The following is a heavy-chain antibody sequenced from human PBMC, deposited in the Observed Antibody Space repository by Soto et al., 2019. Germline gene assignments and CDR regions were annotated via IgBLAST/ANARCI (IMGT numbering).Heavy chain of an antibody. D-gene: IGHD3-3*01. Sequence: SETLSLTCAVYGGSFSGYYWSWIRQPPGKGQEWIGEINHSGSTNYNPSLKSRVTISVDTSKNQFSLKLSSVTAADTAVYYCARGKGAPITIFGVGYYYYYGMDVWGQGTTVTVSS. V-gene: IGHV4-34*01. CDR1: GGSFSGYY. J-gene: IGHJ6*02. CDR3: ARGKGAPITIFGVGYYYYYGMDV. CDR2: INHSGST.